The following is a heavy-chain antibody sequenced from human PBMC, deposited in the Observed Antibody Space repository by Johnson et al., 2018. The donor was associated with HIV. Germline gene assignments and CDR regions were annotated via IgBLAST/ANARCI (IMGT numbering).Heavy chain of an antibody. V-gene: IGHV3-66*01. CDR1: GFIVGTKY. D-gene: IGHD1-26*01. J-gene: IGHJ3*02. CDR3: ARATLLGGSYDI. Sequence: EVQLVESGGGVVQSGGSLRLACVASGFIVGTKYMSWVRQAPGKGLEWVSVIYSGGRTYYADSVKGRFTISRDNSKNTVYLQMNSLRAEDTAVYYCARATLLGGSYDIWGQGTMVTVSS. CDR2: IYSGGRT.